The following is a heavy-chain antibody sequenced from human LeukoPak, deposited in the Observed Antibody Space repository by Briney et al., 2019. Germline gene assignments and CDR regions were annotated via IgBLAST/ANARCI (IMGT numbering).Heavy chain of an antibody. J-gene: IGHJ4*02. D-gene: IGHD5-18*01. Sequence: PSETLSLTCTVSGGSISSYYWSWIRQPPGKGLEWIGHIYYSGSTNYNPSLKSRVTISVDTSKNQFSLKLSSVTAADTAVYYCAGSIREGVQLWSAAKLDYWGQGTLVTVSS. CDR1: GGSISSYY. V-gene: IGHV4-59*01. CDR3: AGSIREGVQLWSAAKLDY. CDR2: IYYSGST.